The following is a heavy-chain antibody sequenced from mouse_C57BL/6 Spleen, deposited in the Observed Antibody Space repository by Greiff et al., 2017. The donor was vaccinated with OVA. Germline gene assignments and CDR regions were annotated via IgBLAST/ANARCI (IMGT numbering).Heavy chain of an antibody. CDR3: AKGRGFDY. J-gene: IGHJ2*01. Sequence: QVHVKQPGAELVKPGASVKLSCKASGYTFTSYWMQWVKQRPGQGLEWIGEIDPSDSYTNYNQKFKGKATLTVDTSSSTAYMQLSSLTSEDSAVYYCAKGRGFDYWGQGTTLTVSS. V-gene: IGHV1-50*01. CDR2: IDPSDSYT. CDR1: GYTFTSYW.